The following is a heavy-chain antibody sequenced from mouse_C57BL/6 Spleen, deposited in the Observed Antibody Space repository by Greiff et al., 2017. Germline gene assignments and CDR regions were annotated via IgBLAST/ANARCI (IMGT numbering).Heavy chain of an antibody. D-gene: IGHD1-1*02. J-gene: IGHJ4*01. Sequence: QVQLQQSGPGLVRPSPSLSITCTASGFSLTNYDAHWVRQSPGKGLEWLGVIGSGGSTDDYAAFISRLSISKDNSTTQVFFKMNSLQADDTAVYYCSTGGNYAMDYWGQGTSLTVSS. V-gene: IGHV2-2*01. CDR2: IGSGGST. CDR3: STGGNYAMDY. CDR1: GFSLTNYD.